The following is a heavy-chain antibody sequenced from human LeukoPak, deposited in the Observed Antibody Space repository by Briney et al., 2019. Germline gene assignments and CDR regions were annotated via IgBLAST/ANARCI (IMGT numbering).Heavy chain of an antibody. CDR2: IYSSWST. V-gene: IGHV4-59*01. Sequence: PSETLSLTCTVSGGSISSYYWTWIRQPPGKALEWIGYIYSSWSTNYNPSLKSRVTMSVDTSKNQFFLNLRSVTSADTAVYYCARELGYGYDYWGQGTLVTVSA. CDR3: ARELGYGYDY. J-gene: IGHJ4*02. D-gene: IGHD5-18*01. CDR1: GGSISSYY.